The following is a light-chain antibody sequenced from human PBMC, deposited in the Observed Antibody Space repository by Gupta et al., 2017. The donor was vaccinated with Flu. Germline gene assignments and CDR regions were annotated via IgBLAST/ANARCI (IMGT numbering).Light chain of an antibody. J-gene: IGKJ1*01. V-gene: IGKV3-20*01. CDR1: QSVTSNY. CDR3: LQYDKSPPGT. CDR2: GAS. Sequence: ELVLTQSQGTLSLSPGERATLSCRASQSVTSNYLGWYQQKPGQAPRLLIFGASSRAIGIPDRFSGSGPGTDFTLTISRLEPEDFAVYHCLQYDKSPPGTFGQGTKVEMK.